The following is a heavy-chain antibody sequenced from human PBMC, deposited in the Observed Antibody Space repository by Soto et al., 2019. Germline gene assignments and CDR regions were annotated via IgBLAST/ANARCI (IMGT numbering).Heavy chain of an antibody. V-gene: IGHV3-23*01. D-gene: IGHD6-19*01. J-gene: IGHJ4*02. CDR3: AVEGFPYSSGWSNFDY. CDR2: ISGSGGST. Sequence: SGFTFSSYAMSWVRQAPGKVLEWVSAISGSGGSTYYADSVKGRFTISRDNSKNTLYLQMNSLRAEDTAVYYCAVEGFPYSSGWSNFDYWGQGTLVTVSS. CDR1: GFTFSSYA.